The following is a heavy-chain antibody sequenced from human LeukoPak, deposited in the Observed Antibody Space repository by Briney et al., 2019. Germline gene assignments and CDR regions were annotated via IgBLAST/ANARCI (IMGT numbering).Heavy chain of an antibody. J-gene: IGHJ6*03. CDR1: GGTFSSYA. CDR3: ARETQQSYDRFLEWLVMDV. V-gene: IGHV1-69*05. Sequence: GASVKVSCKASGGTFSSYAISWVRQAPGQGLEWMGGIIPIFGTANYAQKFQGRVTITTDESTSTAYMELSSLRSEDTAVYYCARETQQSYDRFLEWLVMDVWGKGTTVTVSS. CDR2: IIPIFGTA. D-gene: IGHD3-3*01.